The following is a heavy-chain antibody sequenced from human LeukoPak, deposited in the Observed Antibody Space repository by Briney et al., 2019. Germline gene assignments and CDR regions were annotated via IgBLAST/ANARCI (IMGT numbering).Heavy chain of an antibody. Sequence: SETLSLTCTVSGGSISSGDYYWSWIRQPPGKGLEWIGYIYYSGSTYYNPSLKSRVTISVDTSKNQFSLKLSSVTAADTAVYYCARCDGDGDAFDIWGQGTMVTVSS. V-gene: IGHV4-30-4*02. CDR3: ARCDGDGDAFDI. CDR2: IYYSGST. J-gene: IGHJ3*02. CDR1: GGSISSGDYY. D-gene: IGHD4-17*01.